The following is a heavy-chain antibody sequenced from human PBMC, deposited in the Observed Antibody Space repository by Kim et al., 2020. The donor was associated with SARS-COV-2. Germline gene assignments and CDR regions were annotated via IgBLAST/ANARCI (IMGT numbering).Heavy chain of an antibody. J-gene: IGHJ5*02. V-gene: IGHV1-24*01. D-gene: IGHD6-13*01. Sequence: AKKCQGRVTMTEDTSTDTAYMELSSLGSEDTAVYYCATGAAAGKSNWFDPWGQGTLVTVSS. CDR3: ATGAAAGKSNWFDP.